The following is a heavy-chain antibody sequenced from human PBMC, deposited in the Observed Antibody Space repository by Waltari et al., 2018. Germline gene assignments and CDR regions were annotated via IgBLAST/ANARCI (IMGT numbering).Heavy chain of an antibody. D-gene: IGHD3-22*01. V-gene: IGHV3-7*01. J-gene: IGHJ3*02. CDR1: GFTLSSYW. Sequence: EVQLVESGGGLVQPGGSLRLSCAASGFTLSSYWMSWVRQTQGKGPGWVANIKKDGSVEYYVDSVRGRFTISRDNAKNSLYLQMNSLRPEDTAVYYCARDQWFAFDIWGQGTMVTVSS. CDR3: ARDQWFAFDI. CDR2: IKKDGSVE.